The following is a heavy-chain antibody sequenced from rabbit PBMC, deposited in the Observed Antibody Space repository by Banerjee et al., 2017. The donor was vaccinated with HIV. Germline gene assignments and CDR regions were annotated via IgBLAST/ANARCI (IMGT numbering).Heavy chain of an antibody. J-gene: IGHJ6*01. CDR3: ARDRFTGYAGYGDATIDGMDL. V-gene: IGHV1S40*01. CDR1: GFSFSSSYY. CDR2: IDVGSSGST. D-gene: IGHD6-1*01. Sequence: QSLEESGGGLVQPEGSLTLTCTASGFSFSSSYYMCWVRQAPGKGLEWIGCIDVGSSGSTYYASRAKGRFTISKTSSTTVTLQMTSLTAADTATYFCARDRFTGYAGYGDATIDGMDLWGPGTLVTVS.